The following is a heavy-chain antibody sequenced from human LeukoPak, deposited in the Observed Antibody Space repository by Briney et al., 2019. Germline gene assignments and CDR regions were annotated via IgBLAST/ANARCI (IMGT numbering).Heavy chain of an antibody. CDR3: ATYGDSRRRDWYFDL. D-gene: IGHD4-17*01. V-gene: IGHV3-33*01. CDR1: GFIFSSYG. CDR2: IWYDGSNK. J-gene: IGHJ2*01. Sequence: TEGSLRLSCAASGFIFSSYGMHWVRQAPGKGLEWVAVIWYDGSNKFYADSVKGRFTISRDNSKNTLYLQMNSLRAEDTAVYYCATYGDSRRRDWYFDLWGRGTLVTVSS.